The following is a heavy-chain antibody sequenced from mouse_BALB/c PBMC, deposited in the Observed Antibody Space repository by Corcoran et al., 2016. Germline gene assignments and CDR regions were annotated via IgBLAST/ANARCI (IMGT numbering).Heavy chain of an antibody. Sequence: QVTLKESGPGILQPSQTLSLTCSFSGFSLSTSGMGVSWIRQPSGKGLEWLAHIYWGDDKRYNPSLKSRLTISKDTSSNQVFLKITSVDTADTATYYCARRARYGSSYDDAMDYWGQGTSVTVSS. J-gene: IGHJ4*01. CDR1: GFSLSTSGMG. V-gene: IGHV8-12*01. CDR2: IYWGDDK. CDR3: ARRARYGSSYDDAMDY. D-gene: IGHD1-1*01.